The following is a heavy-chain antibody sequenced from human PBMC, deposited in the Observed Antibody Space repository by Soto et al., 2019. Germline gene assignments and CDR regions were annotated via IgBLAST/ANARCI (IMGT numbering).Heavy chain of an antibody. CDR3: ARTIAVAGFDY. CDR2: INHSGST. J-gene: IGHJ4*02. CDR1: GDSMSTYY. Sequence: SETLSLTCTVSGDSMSTYYWSWIRQPPGKGLEWIGEINHSGSTNYNPSLKSRVTISVDTSKNQFSLKLGSVTAADTAVYYCARTIAVAGFDYWGQGTLVTVSS. V-gene: IGHV4-34*01. D-gene: IGHD6-19*01.